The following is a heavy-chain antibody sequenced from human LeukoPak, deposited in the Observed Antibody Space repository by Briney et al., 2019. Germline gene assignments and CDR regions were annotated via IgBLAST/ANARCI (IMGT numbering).Heavy chain of an antibody. CDR1: GYSISSGYY. V-gene: IGHV4-38-2*02. D-gene: IGHD6-13*01. J-gene: IGHJ4*02. Sequence: PSETLSLTCAVSGYSISSGYYWGWIRQPPGKGLEWIGSIFHSGSTYYNPSLKSRVNMSVDTSKNQISLKLSSVTAADTAVYYCARDHGAAGTFDYWGQGTLVTVSS. CDR3: ARDHGAAGTFDY. CDR2: IFHSGST.